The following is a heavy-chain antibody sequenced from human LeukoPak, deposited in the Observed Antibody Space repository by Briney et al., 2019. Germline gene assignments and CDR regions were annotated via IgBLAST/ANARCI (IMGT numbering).Heavy chain of an antibody. CDR1: GFTFSDHY. CDR2: ISSTYGTT. V-gene: IGHV3-11*01. Sequence: PGGSLRLSCAASGFTFSDHYMSWIRQAPGKGLQWVSCISSTYGTTYYADSVKGRFTISRDNAKNSLYPQMNSLRAEDTAMYYCVREGIVTGFPPDIWGQGTVVTVSS. D-gene: IGHD3-9*01. J-gene: IGHJ3*02. CDR3: VREGIVTGFPPDI.